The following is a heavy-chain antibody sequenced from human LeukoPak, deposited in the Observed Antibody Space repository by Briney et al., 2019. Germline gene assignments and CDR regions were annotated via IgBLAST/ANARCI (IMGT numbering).Heavy chain of an antibody. Sequence: GGSLRLSCAASGFTFSSYEMNWVRQAPGRGLEWVSYISSSGSTIYYADSVKGRFTISRDNAKNSLYLQMSSLRAEDTAVYYCARHDYDILTGYYTGFDYWGQGTLVTVSS. V-gene: IGHV3-48*03. CDR3: ARHDYDILTGYYTGFDY. J-gene: IGHJ4*02. CDR1: GFTFSSYE. CDR2: ISSSGSTI. D-gene: IGHD3-9*01.